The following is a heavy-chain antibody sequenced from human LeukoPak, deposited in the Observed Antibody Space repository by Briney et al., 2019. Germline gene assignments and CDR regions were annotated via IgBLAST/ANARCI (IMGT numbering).Heavy chain of an antibody. D-gene: IGHD5-24*01. CDR3: AKGTKRWLQSYYYYYMNV. Sequence: GGSLRLSCAASGFTFSSYAMSWVRQAPGKGLECVSAIGGSGGSTYYADSVKGRFTISRDNSKNTLYLQMNSLRAEDTAVYYCAKGTKRWLQSYYYYYMNVWGKGTTVTVSS. V-gene: IGHV3-23*01. CDR2: IGGSGGST. CDR1: GFTFSSYA. J-gene: IGHJ6*03.